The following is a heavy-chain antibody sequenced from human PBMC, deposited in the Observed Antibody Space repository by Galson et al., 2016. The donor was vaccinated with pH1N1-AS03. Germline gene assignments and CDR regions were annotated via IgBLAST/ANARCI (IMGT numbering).Heavy chain of an antibody. J-gene: IGHJ4*02. D-gene: IGHD2-15*01. Sequence: QSGAEVKKPGDSLTISCQASGYIFTSFWIGWVRQMPGKGLEWMGIIYPDDSDTRYSPSFQGQVTISADKSITTAYLQWTSLKASDTAINYSAKGYGYFFDYWGQ. CDR3: AKGYGYFFDY. CDR2: IYPDDSDT. CDR1: GYIFTSFW. V-gene: IGHV5-51*01.